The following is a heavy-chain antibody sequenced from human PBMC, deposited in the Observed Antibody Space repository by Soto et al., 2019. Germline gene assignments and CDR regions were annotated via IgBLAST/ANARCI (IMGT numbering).Heavy chain of an antibody. Sequence: EVQLVESGGGLAQPGRSLRLSCAASGFTFDDYAMHWVRQAPGKGLEWVSGISWNSGSIGYADSVKGRFTISRDNAKNSLYLQMNSLRAEDTALYYCAKARYCSSTSCLNKGGAFDIWGQGTMVTVSS. J-gene: IGHJ3*02. V-gene: IGHV3-9*01. CDR1: GFTFDDYA. CDR3: AKARYCSSTSCLNKGGAFDI. D-gene: IGHD2-2*01. CDR2: ISWNSGSI.